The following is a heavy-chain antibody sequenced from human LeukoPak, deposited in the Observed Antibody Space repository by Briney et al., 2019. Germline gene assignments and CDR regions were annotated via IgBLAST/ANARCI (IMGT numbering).Heavy chain of an antibody. V-gene: IGHV4-59*01. CDR2: IYYSGST. CDR1: GGSISSYY. J-gene: IGHJ4*02. Sequence: SETLSLTCTVSGGSISSYYWSWIRQPPGKGLEWIGYIYYSGSTIYNPSLKSRVTISLDTSKNQFSLKLSSVTAADTAVYYCATSLPEMATWFDYWGQGTLVTVSS. CDR3: ATSLPEMATWFDY. D-gene: IGHD5-24*01.